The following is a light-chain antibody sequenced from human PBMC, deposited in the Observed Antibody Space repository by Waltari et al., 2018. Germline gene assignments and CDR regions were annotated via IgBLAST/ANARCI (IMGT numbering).Light chain of an antibody. Sequence: DIQMTQSPSSLSASVGDRVTITCRASQSISSYLNWYKQKPGKAPKLLIYAASSLQSGVPSRFSGSGSGTDFTLTISSLQPEDFATYYCQQSYSTHTWTFGQGTKVEIK. CDR1: QSISSY. J-gene: IGKJ1*01. CDR2: AAS. V-gene: IGKV1-39*01. CDR3: QQSYSTHTWT.